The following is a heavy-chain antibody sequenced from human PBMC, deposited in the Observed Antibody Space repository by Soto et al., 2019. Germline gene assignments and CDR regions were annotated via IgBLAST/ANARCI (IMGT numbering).Heavy chain of an antibody. CDR1: GFSLSTSGVS. CDR2: IYWDDDK. D-gene: IGHD1-1*01. J-gene: IGHJ4*02. Sequence: SGPTLVNPTQTLTLTCTFSGFSLSTSGVSVGWIRQPPGKALEWLALIYWDDDKRYSPSLKTRLTISKDTSKNQVVLTMTNMDPVDTATYYCARLSLPRNDGPYFDYWGQGTLVTVSS. V-gene: IGHV2-5*02. CDR3: ARLSLPRNDGPYFDY.